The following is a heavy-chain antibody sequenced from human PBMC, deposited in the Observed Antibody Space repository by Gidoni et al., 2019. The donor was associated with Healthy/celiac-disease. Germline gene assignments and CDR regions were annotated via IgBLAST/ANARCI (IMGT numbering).Heavy chain of an antibody. J-gene: IGHJ4*02. Sequence: QITLKESGPTLVKPTQTLTLTCTFSGFSLSTSGVDVGWIRQPPGKALEWLALIYWNDDKRYSPSLKSRLTITKDTSKNQVVLTMTNMDPVDTATYYCALTGYYAGFDYWGQGTLVTVSS. V-gene: IGHV2-5*01. CDR1: GFSLSTSGVD. D-gene: IGHD3-9*01. CDR3: ALTGYYAGFDY. CDR2: IYWNDDK.